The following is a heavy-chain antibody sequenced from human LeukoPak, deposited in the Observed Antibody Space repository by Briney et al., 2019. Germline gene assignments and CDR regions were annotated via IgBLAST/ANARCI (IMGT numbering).Heavy chain of an antibody. J-gene: IGHJ4*02. CDR2: INHSGST. D-gene: IGHD5-18*01. V-gene: IGHV4-34*01. CDR1: GESFSGYY. CDR3: ARGGKYSYGFDY. Sequence: TSETLSLTCAVYGESFSGYYWSWIRQPPGKGLEWIGEINHSGSTNYNPSLKSRVTISVGTSKNQFSLKLSSVTAADTAVYYCARGGKYSYGFDYWGQGTLVTVSS.